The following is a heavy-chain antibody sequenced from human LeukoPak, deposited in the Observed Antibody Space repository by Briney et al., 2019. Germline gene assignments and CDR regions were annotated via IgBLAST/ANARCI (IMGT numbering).Heavy chain of an antibody. CDR3: ATDPDLDY. J-gene: IGHJ4*02. V-gene: IGHV1-24*01. CDR1: GYTFTSYY. Sequence: ASVKVSCKASGYTFTSYYMHWVRQAPGKGLEWMGGFDPEDGETIYAQKFQGRVTMTEDTSTDTAYMELSSLRSEDTAVYYCATDPDLDYWGQGTLVTVSS. CDR2: FDPEDGET.